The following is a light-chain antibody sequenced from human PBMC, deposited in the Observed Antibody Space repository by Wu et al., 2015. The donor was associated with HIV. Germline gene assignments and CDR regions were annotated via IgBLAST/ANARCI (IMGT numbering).Light chain of an antibody. Sequence: EIVVTQSPATLSVSPGERATLSCRASQSVSTNLAWYQQKPGQAPRLLIYGASTRATGIPARFSGSGSGTEFTLTISSMQSEGFAVYYCQQYNNWPRTFGGGTKVEIK. V-gene: IGKV3-15*01. CDR2: GAS. CDR3: QQYNNWPRT. CDR1: QSVSTN. J-gene: IGKJ4*01.